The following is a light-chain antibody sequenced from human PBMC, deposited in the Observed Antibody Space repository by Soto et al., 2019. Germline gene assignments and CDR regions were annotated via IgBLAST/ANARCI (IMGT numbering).Light chain of an antibody. V-gene: IGLV2-11*01. CDR1: TTGVGSSDY. J-gene: IGLJ3*02. Sequence: RSVSGSAGQSVTLSCTGATTGVGSSDYVSSYQQHPGKAPTLLLFDVTKRPAGVPTRFSGSKSDKTASLTISGLQTEDEAVYFCCSFAGPASMFGGGTKLTVL. CDR3: CSFAGPASM. CDR2: DVT.